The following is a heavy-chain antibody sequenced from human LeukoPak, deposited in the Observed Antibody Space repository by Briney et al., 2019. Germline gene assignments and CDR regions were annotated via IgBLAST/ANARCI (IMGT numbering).Heavy chain of an antibody. CDR1: GFSFDDCA. J-gene: IGHJ4*02. V-gene: IGHV3-9*01. CDR3: AKGYSSSWSLPFDY. CDR2: TSWNSGSI. D-gene: IGHD6-13*01. Sequence: GGSLRLSCAASGFSFDDCAMHWVRQAPGKGLEWVSGTSWNSGSIGYADSVKGRFTISKDNVKNSLYLHMNTLRAEDTAFYYCAKGYSSSWSLPFDYWGQGTLVTVSS.